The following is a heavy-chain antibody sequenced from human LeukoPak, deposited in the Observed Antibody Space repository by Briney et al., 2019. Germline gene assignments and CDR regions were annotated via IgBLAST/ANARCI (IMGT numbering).Heavy chain of an antibody. CDR2: INHSGSTGST. V-gene: IGHV4-34*01. CDR3: ARGQTGSRLHY. Sequence: TDTLSLTCAVYGGSFSGYYWSWIRQPPGKGLEWIGEINHSGSTGSTNYNPSLKSRVTISVDTSKNQFSLKLSSVTAADTAVYYCARGQTGSRLHYWGQGTLVTVSS. J-gene: IGHJ4*02. CDR1: GGSFSGYY. D-gene: IGHD2-15*01.